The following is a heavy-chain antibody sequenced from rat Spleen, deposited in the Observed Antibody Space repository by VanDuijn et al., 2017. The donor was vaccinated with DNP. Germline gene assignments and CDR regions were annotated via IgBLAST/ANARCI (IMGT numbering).Heavy chain of an antibody. CDR1: GFTFSDFN. J-gene: IGHJ4*01. Sequence: EVQLVDSGGGLVQPGRSLKLSCAASGFTFSDFNMAWVRQAPKKGLEWVATIGHDGSSTYYRDSVKGRFTISRDNAKSTLYLQMDSLRSEDTATYYCAREGYYSGDRAMDAWGQGTSVTVFS. V-gene: IGHV5-7*01. D-gene: IGHD1-1*01. CDR3: AREGYYSGDRAMDA. CDR2: IGHDGSST.